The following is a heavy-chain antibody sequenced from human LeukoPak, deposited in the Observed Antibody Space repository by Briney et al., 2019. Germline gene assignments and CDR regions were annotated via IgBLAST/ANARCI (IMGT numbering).Heavy chain of an antibody. V-gene: IGHV4-34*01. CDR3: ARTQMEYSSSWYFDY. CDR2: INHSGST. CDR1: GGSFSGYY. Sequence: SETLSLTCAVYGGSFSGYYWSWIRQPPGKGLEWIGEINHSGSTNYNPSPKSRVTISVDTSKNQFSLKLSSVTAADTAVYYCARTQMEYSSSWYFDYWGQGTLVTVSS. D-gene: IGHD6-13*01. J-gene: IGHJ4*02.